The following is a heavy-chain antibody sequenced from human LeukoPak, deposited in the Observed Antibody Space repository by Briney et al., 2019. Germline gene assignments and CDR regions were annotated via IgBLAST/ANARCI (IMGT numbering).Heavy chain of an antibody. V-gene: IGHV5-51*01. CDR1: GYSFTSYW. J-gene: IGHJ4*02. CDR3: ARRVEWLRLQYYFDY. D-gene: IGHD5-12*01. CDR2: IYPGDSDT. Sequence: GESLKISCKGSGYSFTSYWIGWVRQMPGKGLEWMGIIYPGDSDTRYSPSFQGQVTISADKSISTAYLQWSSLKASDTAMYYCARRVEWLRLQYYFDYWGQGTLVTVSS.